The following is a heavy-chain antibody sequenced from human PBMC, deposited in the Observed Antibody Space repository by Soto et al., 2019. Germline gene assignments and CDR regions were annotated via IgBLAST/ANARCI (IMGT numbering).Heavy chain of an antibody. V-gene: IGHV4-39*01. CDR2: TYYNGNA. CDR1: GGSIDRSNYY. J-gene: IGHJ4*02. Sequence: SETLSLTCTVSGGSIDRSNYYWDWIRQPPGKRLEWIGTTYYNGNAYYNPSLKSRVTMSVDTSKNQFSLKLSSVTAADTAVYYCARALEPFHFDYWGQGTLVTVSS. CDR3: ARALEPFHFDY.